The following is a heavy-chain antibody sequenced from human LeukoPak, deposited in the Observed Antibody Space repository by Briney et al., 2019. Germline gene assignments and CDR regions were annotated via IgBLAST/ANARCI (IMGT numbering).Heavy chain of an antibody. J-gene: IGHJ4*02. Sequence: PGRSLRLSCAASGFIFRNYAMHWVRQAPGKGLEWVAVISYDGSSIYYADSVKGRFTISRDNSKKTLYLEMNSLRAEDTAMYYCARNDYGICYFDHWGQGALVPVSS. V-gene: IGHV3-30-3*01. D-gene: IGHD5-12*01. CDR2: ISYDGSSI. CDR1: GFIFRNYA. CDR3: ARNDYGICYFDH.